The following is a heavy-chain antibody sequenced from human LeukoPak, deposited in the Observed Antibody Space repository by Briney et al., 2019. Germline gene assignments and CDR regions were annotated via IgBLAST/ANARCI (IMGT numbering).Heavy chain of an antibody. Sequence: GGSLRLSCAASGFTFSSYWMHWVRQAPGKGLVWVSRINSDGSSTTYAHSVKGQFTISRDNAKNTLYLQMNSLRADDTAVYYCARAPFSSGWMGPGYWGQGTLVTVSS. J-gene: IGHJ4*02. V-gene: IGHV3-74*01. D-gene: IGHD6-19*01. CDR2: INSDGSST. CDR1: GFTFSSYW. CDR3: ARAPFSSGWMGPGY.